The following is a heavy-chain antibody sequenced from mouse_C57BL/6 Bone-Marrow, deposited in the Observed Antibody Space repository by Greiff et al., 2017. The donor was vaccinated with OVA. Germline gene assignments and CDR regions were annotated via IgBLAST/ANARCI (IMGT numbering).Heavy chain of an antibody. J-gene: IGHJ1*03. CDR2: ISYDGSN. Sequence: EVQLVESGPGLVKPSQSLSLTCSVTGYSITSGYYWNWIRQFPGNKLEWMGYISYDGSNNYNPSLKNRISITRDTSKNQFFLKLNSVTTEDTATYYCARGRLLWGYFDVWGTGTTVTVSS. V-gene: IGHV3-6*01. CDR3: ARGRLLWGYFDV. D-gene: IGHD1-1*02. CDR1: GYSITSGYY.